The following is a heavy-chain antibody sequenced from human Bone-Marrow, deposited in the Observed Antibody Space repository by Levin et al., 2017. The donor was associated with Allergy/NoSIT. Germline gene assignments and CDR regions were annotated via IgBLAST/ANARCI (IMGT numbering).Heavy chain of an antibody. J-gene: IGHJ3*01. CDR2: IKQDGSGK. V-gene: IGHV3-7*01. CDR3: ATDIESFDWSSYGGEGFHV. D-gene: IGHD3-9*01. CDR1: GFTFSNYW. Sequence: GESLKISCAGSGFTFSNYWMTWVRQAPGKGLEWVATIKQDGSGKYYVDSVKGRFTISRDNAKNALYLQINSLRVEDTAVYYCATDIESFDWSSYGGEGFHVWGQGTMVTVSS.